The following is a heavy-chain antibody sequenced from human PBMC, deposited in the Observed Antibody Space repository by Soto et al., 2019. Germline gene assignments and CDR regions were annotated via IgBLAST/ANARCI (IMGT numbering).Heavy chain of an antibody. Sequence: QVHLQESGPGLVRPSQTLSLTCTVSGGSISSGGYYWNWIRQHPGKGLEWIGYIYNSGSPYYNPSLQSRVTLSVDPSKNLFSLKLSSVTAADTAVYCCARDRLGGTGYTFRYWGQGTLLTVSS. D-gene: IGHD3-9*01. CDR2: IYNSGSP. CDR1: GGSISSGGYY. CDR3: ARDRLGGTGYTFRY. J-gene: IGHJ4*02. V-gene: IGHV4-31*03.